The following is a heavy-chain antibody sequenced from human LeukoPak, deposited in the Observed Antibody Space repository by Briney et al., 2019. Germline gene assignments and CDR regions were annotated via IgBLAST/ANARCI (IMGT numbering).Heavy chain of an antibody. D-gene: IGHD4-17*01. CDR3: ARVWGDYGDYWGGFDY. CDR2: INWNGGSR. J-gene: IGHJ4*02. Sequence: GGSLRLSCAASGFTFDDYGMSWVRQAPGKGLEWVSGINWNGGSRGYADSVKGRFTISRDNAKNSLYLQMNSLRAEDTALYYCARVWGDYGDYWGGFDYWGQGTLVTVSS. V-gene: IGHV3-20*04. CDR1: GFTFDDYG.